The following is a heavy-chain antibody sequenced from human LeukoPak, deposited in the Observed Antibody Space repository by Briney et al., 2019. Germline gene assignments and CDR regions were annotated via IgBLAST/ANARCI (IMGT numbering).Heavy chain of an antibody. Sequence: GGSLRLSCAASEFTFSSYWMHWVRQAPGKGLVWVSRINSDGGNSDYADSVKGRFTVSRDNTKNTMYLQMNSLRVEDTAVYYCARPPDILTGKNWFDSWGQGTLVTVSS. CDR3: ARPPDILTGKNWFDS. D-gene: IGHD3-9*01. CDR1: EFTFSSYW. CDR2: INSDGGNS. V-gene: IGHV3-74*01. J-gene: IGHJ5*01.